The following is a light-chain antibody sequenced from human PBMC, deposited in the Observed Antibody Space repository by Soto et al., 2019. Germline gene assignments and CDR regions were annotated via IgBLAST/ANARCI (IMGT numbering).Light chain of an antibody. V-gene: IGLV2-23*02. CDR3: CSYATPRL. Sequence: QSVLTQPASVSGSPGQSITISCTGTSSDVGSYDLVSWYQQHPDKAPKLLLFEVSKRPSGVSIRFSGSKSGNTASLTISVLQPEDEADYYCCSYATPRLFGGGTQLTVL. CDR2: EVS. J-gene: IGLJ2*01. CDR1: SSDVGSYDL.